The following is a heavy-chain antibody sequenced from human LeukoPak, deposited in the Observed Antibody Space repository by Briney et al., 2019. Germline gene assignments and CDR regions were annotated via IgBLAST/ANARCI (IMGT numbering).Heavy chain of an antibody. D-gene: IGHD6-13*01. V-gene: IGHV3-23*01. J-gene: IGHJ4*02. Sequence: PGGSLRLSCAASGFTFSSYAMSWVRQAPGKGLEWVSGIIENGGETYYADSVRGRFTISRDNSKNTLYLQMNSLRAEDTAVYYCAKDYEYNSNTWYFHWGRGTLVSVSP. CDR3: AKDYEYNSNTWYFH. CDR1: GFTFSSYA. CDR2: IIENGGET.